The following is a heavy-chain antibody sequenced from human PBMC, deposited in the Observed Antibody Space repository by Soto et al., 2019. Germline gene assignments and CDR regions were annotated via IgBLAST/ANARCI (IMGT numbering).Heavy chain of an antibody. Sequence: GSLRLSCAASGFTFSSYAMSWVRQAPGKGLEWVSAISGSGGSTYYADSVKGRFTISRDNSKNTLYLQMNSLRAEDTAVYYCAKDLLGYCSGGSCFSFGYWGQGTLVTVSS. CDR3: AKDLLGYCSGGSCFSFGY. D-gene: IGHD2-15*01. V-gene: IGHV3-23*01. J-gene: IGHJ4*02. CDR1: GFTFSSYA. CDR2: ISGSGGST.